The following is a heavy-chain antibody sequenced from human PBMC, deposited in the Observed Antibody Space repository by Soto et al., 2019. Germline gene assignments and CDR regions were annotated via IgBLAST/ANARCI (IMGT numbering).Heavy chain of an antibody. CDR1: GFTFSVAW. Sequence: EVHLVESGGGLVKPGGSLRLSCAASGFTFSVAWMSWVRQAPGKGLEWVGRIKSEIDGATTDYAAPVKGRFTISRDDSANTLYLQMNSLKTEDTVMYYCTTYATLTGFPGRRADFWGQGTLVTVSS. CDR2: IKSEIDGATT. V-gene: IGHV3-15*01. CDR3: TTYATLTGFPGRRADF. J-gene: IGHJ4*02. D-gene: IGHD3-9*01.